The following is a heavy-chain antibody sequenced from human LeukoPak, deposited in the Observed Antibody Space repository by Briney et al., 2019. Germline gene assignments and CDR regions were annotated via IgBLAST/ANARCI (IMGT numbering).Heavy chain of an antibody. CDR1: GGSISSGDYY. CDR2: IYYSGST. CDR3: ARDRGGDWEFDY. Sequence: ASETLSLTCTVSGGSISSGDYYWSWIRQPPGKGLEWIGYIYYSGSTYYNPSLKSRVTISVDTSKNQFSLKLSSVTAADTAVYYCARDRGGDWEFDYWGQGTLVTVSS. V-gene: IGHV4-30-4*01. D-gene: IGHD2-21*02. J-gene: IGHJ4*02.